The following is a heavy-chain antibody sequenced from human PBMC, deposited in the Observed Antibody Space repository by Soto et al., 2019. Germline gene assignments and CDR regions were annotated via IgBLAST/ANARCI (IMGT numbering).Heavy chain of an antibody. CDR1: GFTFRNHA. V-gene: IGHV3-23*01. CDR3: AKEAEENEQVPIPGDN. J-gene: IGHJ4*02. Sequence: GGSLRLSCVAFGFTFRNHAMTWVRQAPGKGLEWVSGISGSGTMKYYADSVRGHFIVSRENAKNTLHLQMDNLRVEDTAVYYCAKEAEENEQVPIPGDNWGQGTLVTVSS. D-gene: IGHD2-2*02. CDR2: ISGSGTMK.